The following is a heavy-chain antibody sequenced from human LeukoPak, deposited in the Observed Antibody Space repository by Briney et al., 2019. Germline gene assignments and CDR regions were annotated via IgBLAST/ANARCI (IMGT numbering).Heavy chain of an antibody. CDR2: IYPGDSDI. V-gene: IGHV5-51*01. CDR3: ARQTSLSPYYFDS. Sequence: GESLQISSTASGYSFTNYWIAWVRQMPGKRREWMGIIYPGDSDIRYSPSFQGQVTISADRSISTAYLQWTSLQAADTAACYCARQTSLSPYYFDSWGQGTLVTVSS. D-gene: IGHD3-16*02. CDR1: GYSFTNYW. J-gene: IGHJ4*02.